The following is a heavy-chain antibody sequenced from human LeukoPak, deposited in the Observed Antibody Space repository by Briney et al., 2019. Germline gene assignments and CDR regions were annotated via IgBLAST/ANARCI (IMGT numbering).Heavy chain of an antibody. Sequence: GRSPRLSCAASGFTFDDYAMHWVRQAPGKGLEWVSGISWNSGSIGYADSVKGRFTISRDNAKNSLYLQMNSLRAEDTALYYCAKAASWLRSSFDYWGQGTLVTVSS. D-gene: IGHD5-12*01. CDR3: AKAASWLRSSFDY. J-gene: IGHJ4*02. V-gene: IGHV3-9*01. CDR2: ISWNSGSI. CDR1: GFTFDDYA.